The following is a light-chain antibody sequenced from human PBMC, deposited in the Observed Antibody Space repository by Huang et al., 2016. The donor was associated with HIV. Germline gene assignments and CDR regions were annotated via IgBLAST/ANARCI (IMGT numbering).Light chain of an antibody. Sequence: ETVIMQSPATLSVSPGERVTLSCRASESVGRPLAWYQQRSGQAPRLLIYGASTRAHGIPARFNGRGSGTEFTLTISSLQSEDLAVYYCQQYNNWPPVTFGQGTRLEIK. CDR2: GAS. J-gene: IGKJ5*01. CDR3: QQYNNWPPVT. CDR1: ESVGRP. V-gene: IGKV3-15*01.